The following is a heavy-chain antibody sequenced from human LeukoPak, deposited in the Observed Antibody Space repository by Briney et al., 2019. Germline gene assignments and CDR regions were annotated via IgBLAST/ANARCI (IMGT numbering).Heavy chain of an antibody. J-gene: IGHJ4*02. CDR3: ARDRASGTYYPDY. Sequence: ASVKVSCKASGYSLTSYGISWVRQAPGQGLEWMGWISGYNSATNYAQKLQGRVTMTTDTSTSTAYMELRSLRSDGTAVYYCARDRASGTYYPDYWGQGTLVTVSS. CDR2: ISGYNSAT. CDR1: GYSLTSYG. D-gene: IGHD1-26*01. V-gene: IGHV1-18*01.